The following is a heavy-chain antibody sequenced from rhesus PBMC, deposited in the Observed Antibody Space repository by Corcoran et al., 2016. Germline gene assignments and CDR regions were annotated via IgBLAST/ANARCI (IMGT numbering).Heavy chain of an antibody. D-gene: IGHD5-24*01. CDR1: GGSIRCTY. CDR2: ITGRGGST. V-gene: IGHV4-173*01. Sequence: QLQLQESVPGRVNPSATLSLTCSVLGGSIRCTYWCLIRQPPGQVTGWIGRITGRGGSTDNNPSLKSRVTISTDTSKNQFSLKLSSVTAADTAVYYCAREGQRVQSDAFDFWGQGLRVTVSS. J-gene: IGHJ3*01. CDR3: AREGQRVQSDAFDF.